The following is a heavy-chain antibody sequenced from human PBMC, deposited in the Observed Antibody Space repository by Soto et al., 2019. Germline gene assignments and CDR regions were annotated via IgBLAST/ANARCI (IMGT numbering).Heavy chain of an antibody. CDR1: GGSICSYY. J-gene: IGHJ5*02. Sequence: PSETLSLTCTVSGGSICSYYWSWIRQPPGKGLEWIGYIYYSGSTNYNPSLKSRVTISVDTSKNQFSLKLSSVTAADTAVYYCARDRAIFGVVSKLDPWGQGTLVTVSS. CDR3: ARDRAIFGVVSKLDP. D-gene: IGHD3-3*01. V-gene: IGHV4-59*01. CDR2: IYYSGST.